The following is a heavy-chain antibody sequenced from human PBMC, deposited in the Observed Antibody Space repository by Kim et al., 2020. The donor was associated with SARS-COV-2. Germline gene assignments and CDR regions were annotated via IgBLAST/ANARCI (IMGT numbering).Heavy chain of an antibody. CDR2: VNHRGDTN. CDR1: GESFSGHY. CDR3: ARVGSVIREDY. Sequence: SETLSLTCAVYGESFSGHYWSWIRQPPGKGLEWIGEVNHRGDTNNYNPSLKRRVTISADPSKNQFSLKLTSVTAADPAVYYCARVGSVIREDYWGQGTLVTVSS. D-gene: IGHD3-10*01. J-gene: IGHJ4*02. V-gene: IGHV4-34*01.